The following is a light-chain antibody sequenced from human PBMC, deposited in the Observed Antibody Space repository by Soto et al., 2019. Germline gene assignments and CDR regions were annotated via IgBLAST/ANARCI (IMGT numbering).Light chain of an antibody. CDR1: TSDVGGYNY. J-gene: IGLJ2*01. CDR3: TSYSSRSTHVV. V-gene: IGLV2-14*03. Sequence: QSALTQPASVSGSPGQSITISRTGTTSDVGGYNYVSWYQQHPGKAPKLMIYDVSNRPSGVSNRFSASKSGNTASLTISGLQAEDEADYYCTSYSSRSTHVVVGGGTKLTVL. CDR2: DVS.